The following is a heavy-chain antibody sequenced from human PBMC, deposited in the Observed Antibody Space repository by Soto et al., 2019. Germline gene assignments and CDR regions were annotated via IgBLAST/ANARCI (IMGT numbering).Heavy chain of an antibody. CDR2: IYSGGNT. Sequence: EVQLVETGGGLIPPGGSLRLSCTASGFTVSSNYMTWVRQAPGKGLEWVSVIYSGGNTYYADSVKGRFTSSRDKSKNTLYLQMNSLRAEDTAVYYCAGATGRYWGQGTLVTVSS. D-gene: IGHD1-1*01. CDR1: GFTVSSNY. J-gene: IGHJ4*02. CDR3: AGATGRY. V-gene: IGHV3-53*02.